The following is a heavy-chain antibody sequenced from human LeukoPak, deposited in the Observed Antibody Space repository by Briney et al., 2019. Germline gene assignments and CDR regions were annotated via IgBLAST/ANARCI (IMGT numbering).Heavy chain of an antibody. V-gene: IGHV1-46*01. CDR3: ARGGSCNSASGGDCSHLLIA. J-gene: IGHJ4*02. CDR2: INPSGGST. D-gene: IGHD2-21*02. CDR1: GYTFTSYS. Sequence: ASVKVSCKASGYTFTSYSMHWVRQAPGQGLEWMGIINPSGGSTSYAKKFQGRVTMTRDTSTSTVYMELSSLRSEDTAVYYCARGGSCNSASGGDCSHLLIAGGQGTLVTVSS.